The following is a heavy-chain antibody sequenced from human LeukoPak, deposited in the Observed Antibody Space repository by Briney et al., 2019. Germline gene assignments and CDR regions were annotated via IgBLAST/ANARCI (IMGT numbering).Heavy chain of an antibody. CDR3: AREGYSGFGLNFDY. J-gene: IGHJ4*02. V-gene: IGHV3-66*01. Sequence: GGSLRLSCAASGFTVSSNYMSWVRQAPGKGLEWVSVIYSGGTTYYADSVKGRFTISRDNSKNTLYLQMNSLRAEDTAVYYCAREGYSGFGLNFDYWGQGTLVTVSS. CDR1: GFTVSSNY. CDR2: IYSGGTT. D-gene: IGHD5-12*01.